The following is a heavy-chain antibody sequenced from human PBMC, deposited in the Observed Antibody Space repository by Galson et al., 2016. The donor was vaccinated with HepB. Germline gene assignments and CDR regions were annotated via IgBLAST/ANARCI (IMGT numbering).Heavy chain of an antibody. CDR1: GFSFSSYW. J-gene: IGHJ4*02. D-gene: IGHD5-18*01. CDR3: ARRDIPMANDY. CDR2: INGDGSST. V-gene: IGHV3-74*01. Sequence: ALRLSCAASGFSFSSYWMHWVRQAPGKGLVWVSRINGDGSSTSYADYVKGLFTISRDNAKNTLYLQMNSLRAEDTAVYFCARRDIPMANDYWGQGVVVTVSS.